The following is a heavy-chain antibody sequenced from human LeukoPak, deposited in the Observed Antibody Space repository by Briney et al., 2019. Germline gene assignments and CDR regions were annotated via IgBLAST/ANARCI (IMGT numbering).Heavy chain of an antibody. CDR3: AIIQLWDQSDY. Sequence: SETLSLTCAVYGGSFSGYYWSWIRQPPGKGLEWIGEINHSGSTNYNPSLKSRVTISVDTSKNQFFLKLSSVTAADTAVYYCAIIQLWDQSDYWGQGTLVTVSS. CDR2: INHSGST. V-gene: IGHV4-34*01. CDR1: GGSFSGYY. J-gene: IGHJ4*02. D-gene: IGHD5-18*01.